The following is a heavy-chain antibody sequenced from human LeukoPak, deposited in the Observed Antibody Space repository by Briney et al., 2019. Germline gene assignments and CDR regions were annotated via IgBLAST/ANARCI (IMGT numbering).Heavy chain of an antibody. D-gene: IGHD5-18*01. CDR3: AITAIDFDY. J-gene: IGHJ4*02. Sequence: GRSLRLSCAASGFTFSSYGMHWVRQAPGKGLEWVAVISYDGSNKYYADSVKGRFTISRDNSKNTLYLQMNSLRAEDTAVYYCAITAIDFDYWGQGTLVTVSS. CDR1: GFTFSSYG. V-gene: IGHV3-30*03. CDR2: ISYDGSNK.